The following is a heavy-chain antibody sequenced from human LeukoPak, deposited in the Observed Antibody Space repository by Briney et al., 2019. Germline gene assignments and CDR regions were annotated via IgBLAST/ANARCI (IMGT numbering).Heavy chain of an antibody. J-gene: IGHJ5*02. Sequence: GASVKVSCKASGYTFTSYGISWVRQGPGHGLEWVGWICAYNGNTNYAQKLQGRVTMTTDTSTSTAYMELRSLRSDDTAVYYCARVLGAPAVAFDPWGQGTLVTVSS. D-gene: IGHD6-19*01. CDR3: ARVLGAPAVAFDP. V-gene: IGHV1-18*01. CDR1: GYTFTSYG. CDR2: ICAYNGNT.